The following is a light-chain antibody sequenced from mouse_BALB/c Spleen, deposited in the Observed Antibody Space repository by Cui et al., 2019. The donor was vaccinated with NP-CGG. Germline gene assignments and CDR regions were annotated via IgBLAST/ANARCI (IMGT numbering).Light chain of an antibody. CDR2: GTN. V-gene: IGLV1*01. J-gene: IGLJ1*01. Sequence: QAVVTQESALTTAPGETVTLTCRSSTGTVTTSNYANWVQEKPDHLFTGLISGTNNRAPGVPARFSGSLIGDKAALTITGAQTEDEAIYFCALLYSNHWVFGGGTKLTVL. CDR3: ALLYSNHWV. CDR1: TGTVTTSNY.